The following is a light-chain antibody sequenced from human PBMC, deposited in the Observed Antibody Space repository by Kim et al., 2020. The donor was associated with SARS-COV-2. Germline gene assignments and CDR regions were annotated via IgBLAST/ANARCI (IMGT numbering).Light chain of an antibody. CDR2: GAS. V-gene: IGKV3-20*01. Sequence: EIVLTQSPGTLSLSPGERATLSCRTRETISSDYVAWYRHKPGQAPRLLIYGASTRATGIPERFSGSGSGTDFTLTISRLEPEDFAVYYCQQYDPSFPYTFGQGTKVDIK. CDR3: QQYDPSFPYT. CDR1: ETISSDY. J-gene: IGKJ2*01.